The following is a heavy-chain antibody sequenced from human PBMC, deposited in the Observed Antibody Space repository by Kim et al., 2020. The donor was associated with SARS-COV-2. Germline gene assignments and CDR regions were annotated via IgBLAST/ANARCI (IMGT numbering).Heavy chain of an antibody. Sequence: GGSLRLSCAASGFTFTKVWLSWVRQAPGKGLEWVGRIRSKADGGTADYAAPVKGRFTISRDDSKNTLYLQMNGLRAEDTAFYHCTTDYERIGGLWDGETCYPASLWGQGTLVTASS. CDR2: IRSKADGGTA. V-gene: IGHV3-15*01. CDR1: GFTFTKVW. D-gene: IGHD3-16*01. J-gene: IGHJ4*02. CDR3: TTDYERIGGLWDGETCYPASL.